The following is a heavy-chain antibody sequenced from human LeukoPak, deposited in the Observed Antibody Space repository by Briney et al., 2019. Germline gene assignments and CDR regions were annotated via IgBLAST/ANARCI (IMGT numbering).Heavy chain of an antibody. Sequence: GGSLRLSCAASGFSFSSYEMNWVRQAPGKGLEWVSYIGSSGSTVYYADSVKGRFTISRDNAKNSLYLQMNSLRDEDTAVYYCARDTLLYADSPDAFGMWGQGTMVTVSS. CDR1: GFSFSSYE. CDR2: IGSSGSTV. CDR3: ARDTLLYADSPDAFGM. J-gene: IGHJ3*02. V-gene: IGHV3-48*03. D-gene: IGHD4-17*01.